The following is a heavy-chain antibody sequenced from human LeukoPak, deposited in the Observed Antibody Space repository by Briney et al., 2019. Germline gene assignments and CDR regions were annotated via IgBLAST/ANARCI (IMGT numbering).Heavy chain of an antibody. CDR3: AKVPDFWSGLLRRYFDY. CDR1: GFTFSSYA. V-gene: IGHV3-23*01. Sequence: GGSLRLSCAASGFTFSSYAMSWVRQAPGKGLEWVSAISGSGGSTYYADSVKGRFTISRDNSKNTLYRQMNSLRAEDTAVYYCAKVPDFWSGLLRRYFDYWGQGTLVTVSS. CDR2: ISGSGGST. D-gene: IGHD3-3*01. J-gene: IGHJ4*02.